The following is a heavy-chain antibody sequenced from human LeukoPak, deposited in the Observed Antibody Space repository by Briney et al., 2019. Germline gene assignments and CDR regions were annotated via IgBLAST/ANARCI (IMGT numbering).Heavy chain of an antibody. CDR3: ARRNWEAGIDY. J-gene: IGHJ4*02. V-gene: IGHV4-59*01. Sequence: SETLSLTCTVSGGSISSYYWSWIRQPPGKGLEWIGYIYYSGSTNYNPSLKSRVSISVDTSKNQFSLKLSSVTAADTAVYYCARRNWEAGIDYWGQGTLVTVSS. CDR1: GGSISSYY. CDR2: IYYSGST. D-gene: IGHD1-26*01.